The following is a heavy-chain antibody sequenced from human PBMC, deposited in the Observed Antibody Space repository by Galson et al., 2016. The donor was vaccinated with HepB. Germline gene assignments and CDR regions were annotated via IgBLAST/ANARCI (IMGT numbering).Heavy chain of an antibody. CDR3: ARHYYYDSSGYVFDY. J-gene: IGHJ4*02. D-gene: IGHD3-22*01. CDR1: GFSLSTSRVG. CDR2: IYWDDDK. Sequence: PALVKPTQTLTLTCTFSGFSLSTSRVGVGWIRQPPGKALELLSLIYWDDDKRYSPSLKSRLAITKDTSKNQVVLTMTHMDPVDTATYYCARHYYYDSSGYVFDYWGQGTLVTVSS. V-gene: IGHV2-5*02.